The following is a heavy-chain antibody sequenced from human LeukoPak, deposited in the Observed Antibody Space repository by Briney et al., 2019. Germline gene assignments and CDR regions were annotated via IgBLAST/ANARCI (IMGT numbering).Heavy chain of an antibody. CDR1: GFTFSSYW. Sequence: GGSLRLSCAASGFTFSSYWTHWVRQAPGKGLVWVSRINSDGSSTSYADSVKGRFTISRDNAKNTLYLQMNSLRTEDTAVYYCLVVATRNAFDIWGQGTMVTVSS. J-gene: IGHJ3*02. CDR2: INSDGSST. V-gene: IGHV3-74*01. D-gene: IGHD5-12*01. CDR3: LVVATRNAFDI.